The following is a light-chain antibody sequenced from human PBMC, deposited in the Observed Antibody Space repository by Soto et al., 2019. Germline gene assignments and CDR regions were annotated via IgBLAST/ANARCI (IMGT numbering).Light chain of an antibody. V-gene: IGKV1-39*01. CDR1: QSISSY. Sequence: DIQMTQSPSSLSASVGDRVTITCRASQSISSYLNWYQQKPGKAPKLLIYAASSLQSGVPSRFSGSGSGTEFTSHNSSPQPEDFGTYYCQQSYSTPRTFGQGTKLEIK. CDR2: AAS. J-gene: IGKJ2*01. CDR3: QQSYSTPRT.